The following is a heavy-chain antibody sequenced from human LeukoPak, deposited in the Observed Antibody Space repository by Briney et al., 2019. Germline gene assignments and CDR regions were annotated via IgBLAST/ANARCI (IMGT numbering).Heavy chain of an antibody. J-gene: IGHJ3*02. Sequence: GGSLRLSCAASGFTFSNAWMSWVRQAPGKGLEWVGRIKSKTDGGTTDYAAPVKGRFTISRDDSKNTLYLQMNSLKTEDTAVYYCTTPIYDSSGYYYDAFDIWGQGTMVTVSS. CDR1: GFTFSNAW. CDR2: IKSKTDGGTT. V-gene: IGHV3-15*01. CDR3: TTPIYDSSGYYYDAFDI. D-gene: IGHD3-22*01.